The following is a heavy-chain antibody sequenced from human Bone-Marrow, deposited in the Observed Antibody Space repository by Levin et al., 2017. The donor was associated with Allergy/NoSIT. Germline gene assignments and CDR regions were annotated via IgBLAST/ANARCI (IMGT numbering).Heavy chain of an antibody. CDR1: GGTFSSYA. D-gene: IGHD4-17*01. J-gene: IGHJ4*02. CDR3: ARDRTGYGDYSFDY. V-gene: IGHV1-69*01. CDR2: IIPIFGTA. Sequence: KISCKASGGTFSSYAISWVRQAPGQGLEWMGGIIPIFGTANYAQKFQGRVTITADESTSTAYMELSSLRSEDTAVYYCARDRTGYGDYSFDYWGQGTLVTVSS.